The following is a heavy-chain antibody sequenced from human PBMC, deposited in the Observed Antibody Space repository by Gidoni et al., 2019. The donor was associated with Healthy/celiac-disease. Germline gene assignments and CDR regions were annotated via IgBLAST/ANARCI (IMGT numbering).Heavy chain of an antibody. V-gene: IGHV3-49*04. CDR1: GLTVGDEA. Sequence: EVQLVESGGGVVQPGRSLRLSCTASGLTVGDEAMSWVRQAPGKGLEWVGFIRSKAYGGTTEYAASVKGRFTISRDDSKSIAYLQMNSLKTEDTAVYYCTREYYDYVWGSYPEPYFDYWGQGTLVTVSS. CDR3: TREYYDYVWGSYPEPYFDY. D-gene: IGHD3-16*02. CDR2: IRSKAYGGTT. J-gene: IGHJ4*02.